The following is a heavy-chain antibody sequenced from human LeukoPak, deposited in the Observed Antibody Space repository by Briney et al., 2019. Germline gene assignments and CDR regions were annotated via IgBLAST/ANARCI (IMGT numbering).Heavy chain of an antibody. Sequence: PSQTLSLTCTVSGGSISSGGYYWSWIRPHPGKGLEWIGYIYYSGSTYYNPSLKSRVTISVDTSKNQFSLKLSSVTAADTAVYYCAREYCSSTSCHLFDYWGQGTLVTVSS. CDR3: AREYCSSTSCHLFDY. V-gene: IGHV4-31*03. J-gene: IGHJ4*02. CDR2: IYYSGST. D-gene: IGHD2-2*01. CDR1: GGSISSGGYY.